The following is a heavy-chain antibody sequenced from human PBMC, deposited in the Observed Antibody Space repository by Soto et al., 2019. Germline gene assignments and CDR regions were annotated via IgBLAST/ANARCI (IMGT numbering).Heavy chain of an antibody. CDR2: ISGYNGNT. V-gene: IGHV1-18*01. Sequence: ASVKVSCKASGYTFTKYGISWVXQAPGQGLEWMGWISGYNGNTNYAQKYQGRITMTIDTSTTTAYMELGSLTSDDTAVYYCAKNEQLPYYYYGMDVWGQGTTVTVS. CDR3: AKNEQLPYYYYGMDV. CDR1: GYTFTKYG. D-gene: IGHD6-13*01. J-gene: IGHJ6*02.